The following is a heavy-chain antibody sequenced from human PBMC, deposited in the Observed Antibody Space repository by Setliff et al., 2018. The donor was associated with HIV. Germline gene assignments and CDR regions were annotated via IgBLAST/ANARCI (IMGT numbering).Heavy chain of an antibody. J-gene: IGHJ6*02. CDR3: ARDIHSSPWYGVGGMDV. Sequence: SETLSLTCTVSGGSISSGNYYWSWIRQPAGKGLEWIGRIYTSGSTNYNPSLKSRVSISIDTSKNQFSLKLSSVTAADTAVYYCARDIHSSPWYGVGGMDVWGQGTTVTVSS. CDR1: GGSISSGNYY. D-gene: IGHD6-13*01. CDR2: IYTSGST. V-gene: IGHV4-61*02.